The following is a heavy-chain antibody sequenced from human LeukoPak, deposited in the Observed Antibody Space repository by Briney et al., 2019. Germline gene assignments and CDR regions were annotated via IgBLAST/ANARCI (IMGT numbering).Heavy chain of an antibody. V-gene: IGHV3-21*01. CDR1: GFTFSSYS. CDR3: ARRRYFDY. J-gene: IGHJ4*02. CDR2: ISSSSSYI. Sequence: PGRSLRLSCAASGFTFSSYSMNWVRQAPGKGLEWVSSISSSSSYIYYADSVKGRFTISRDNAKNSLYLQTNSLRAEDTAVYYCARRRYFDYWGQGTLVTVSS.